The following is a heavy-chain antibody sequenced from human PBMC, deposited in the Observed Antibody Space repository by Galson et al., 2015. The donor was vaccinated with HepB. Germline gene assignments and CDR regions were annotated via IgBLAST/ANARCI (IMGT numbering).Heavy chain of an antibody. CDR3: ARDGPQLKGDGDWFDP. J-gene: IGHJ5*02. CDR1: GYTFTGYY. Sequence: SVKVSCKASGYTFTGYYMHWVRQAPGQGLEWMGRINPNNGGTNYAQKFQGRVTMTRDTSISTAYMELSRLRSDDTAVYYCARDGPQLKGDGDWFDPWGQGTLVTVSS. D-gene: IGHD1-1*01. V-gene: IGHV1-2*06. CDR2: INPNNGGT.